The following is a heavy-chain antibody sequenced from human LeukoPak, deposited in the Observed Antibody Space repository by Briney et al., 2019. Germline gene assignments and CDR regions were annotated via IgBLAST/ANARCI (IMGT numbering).Heavy chain of an antibody. CDR1: VASISNYY. V-gene: IGHV4-4*08. J-gene: IGHJ4*02. CDR3: ASPRTSYRYTFDY. D-gene: IGHD5-18*01. Sequence: SETLSLTCAVSVASISNYYWSWIRQAPGKGLEWIGYLSTSGSTNYNPSLKSRVSISLDTSNNRFSLNLNFVTAADTAVYFCASPRTSYRYTFDYWGPGALVTVSS. CDR2: LSTSGST.